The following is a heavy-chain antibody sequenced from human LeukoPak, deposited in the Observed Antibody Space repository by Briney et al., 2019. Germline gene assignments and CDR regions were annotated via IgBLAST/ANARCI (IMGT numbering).Heavy chain of an antibody. CDR3: AREGPDSSGYYSDY. CDR1: GFTFSSYW. CDR2: INSDGSST. Sequence: PGGSLRLSCAASGFTFSSYWMHWVRQAPGKGLVWVSRINSDGSSTAYADSVKGRFTISRDNAKNTLYLHMNSLRDEDTAVYYCAREGPDSSGYYSDYWGQGTLVTVSP. J-gene: IGHJ4*02. D-gene: IGHD3-22*01. V-gene: IGHV3-74*01.